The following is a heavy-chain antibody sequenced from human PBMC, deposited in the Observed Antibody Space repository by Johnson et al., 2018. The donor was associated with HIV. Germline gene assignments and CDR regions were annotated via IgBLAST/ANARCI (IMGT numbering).Heavy chain of an antibody. CDR2: IGRSGTTI. D-gene: IGHD1-1*01. V-gene: IGHV3-11*04. CDR3: ARGGYNWNDFLNDAFDM. CDR1: GFSISDYY. J-gene: IGHJ3*02. Sequence: QMQLVESRGGLFKPGGSLRLSCAASGFSISDYYMSWIRQAPGKGLEWISYIGRSGTTIYYADSVKGRFTISRDNTKNSLYLQMNSLRAEDTAVYYCARGGYNWNDFLNDAFDMWGQGTVVTVSS.